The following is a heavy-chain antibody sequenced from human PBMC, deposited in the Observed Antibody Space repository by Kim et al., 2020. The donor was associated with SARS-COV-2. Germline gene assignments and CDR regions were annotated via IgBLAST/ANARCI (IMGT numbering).Heavy chain of an antibody. CDR1: GFTFDDYA. V-gene: IGHV3-9*01. Sequence: GGSLRLSCAASGFTFDDYAMHWVRQAPGKGLEWVSGISWNSGSIGYADSVKGRFTISRDNAKNSLYLQMNSLRAEDTALYYCAKDLGTYYYDSSGYSYWGQGTLVTVSS. D-gene: IGHD3-22*01. J-gene: IGHJ4*02. CDR3: AKDLGTYYYDSSGYSY. CDR2: ISWNSGSI.